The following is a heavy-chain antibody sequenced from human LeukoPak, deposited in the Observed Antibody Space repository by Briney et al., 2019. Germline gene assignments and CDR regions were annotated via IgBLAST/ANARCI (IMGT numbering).Heavy chain of an antibody. D-gene: IGHD5-12*01. CDR1: GFTFSSYW. CDR2: INSDGSSI. CDR3: AREGRVSGYDFDC. V-gene: IGHV3-74*03. J-gene: IGHJ4*02. Sequence: GGSLRLSCAASGFTFSSYWLHWVRQAPGKGLVWVSRINSDGSSITYADSVKGRFTISRDNAKNTLYLQINSLRVEDTAVYYCAREGRVSGYDFDCWGQGTLVTVSS.